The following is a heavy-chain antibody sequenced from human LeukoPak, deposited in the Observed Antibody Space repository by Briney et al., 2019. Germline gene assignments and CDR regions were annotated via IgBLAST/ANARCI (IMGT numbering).Heavy chain of an antibody. Sequence: SETLSLTCTVSGYSISSGYYWGWIRQPPGKGLEWIGSIYHSGSTYYNPSLKSRVTISVDTSKNQFSLKLSSVTAADTAVYYCARGVKRGYLFYYFDYWGQGTLVTVST. V-gene: IGHV4-38-2*02. CDR3: ARGVKRGYLFYYFDY. CDR2: IYHSGST. CDR1: GYSISSGYY. J-gene: IGHJ4*02. D-gene: IGHD5-18*01.